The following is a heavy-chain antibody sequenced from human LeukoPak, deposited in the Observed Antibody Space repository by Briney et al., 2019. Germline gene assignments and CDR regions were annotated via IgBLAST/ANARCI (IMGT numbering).Heavy chain of an antibody. CDR1: GFPLTAYY. V-gene: IGHV1-46*01. CDR3: VRGTGTSFGYFDY. CDR2: INPNGGST. Sequence: ASVKVSCKASGFPLTAYYIHWVRQAPGQGLEWMGIINPNGGSTGYAQKFQGRVTLTRDTSTSTVYMELSSLRSEDTAVYYCVRGTGTSFGYFDYWGQGTLVTVSS. J-gene: IGHJ4*02. D-gene: IGHD1-14*01.